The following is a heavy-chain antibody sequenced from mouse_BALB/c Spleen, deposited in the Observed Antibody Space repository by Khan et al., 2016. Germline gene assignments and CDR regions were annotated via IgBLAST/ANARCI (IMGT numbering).Heavy chain of an antibody. CDR3: ACYYGYDGGLAY. Sequence: QVQLQQSGPGLVAPSQSLSITCTVSGFSITGVAVCCVLQHPRRGLEWRGGYWGDGSTDNDSALKSRLSISKGDSENQVFLQKNSLQTADTARYYCACYYGYDGGLAYWGQGTLVTVSA. CDR2: YWGDGST. J-gene: IGHJ3*01. V-gene: IGHV2-6-7*01. D-gene: IGHD2-2*01. CDR1: GFSITGVA.